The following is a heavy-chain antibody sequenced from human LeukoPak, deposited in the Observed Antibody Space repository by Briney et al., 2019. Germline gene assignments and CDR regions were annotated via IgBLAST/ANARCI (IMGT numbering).Heavy chain of an antibody. CDR3: AKDRGLNDYDGLYYFDY. J-gene: IGHJ4*02. D-gene: IGHD4-23*01. Sequence: GGSRRLSCAASGFTFSDYAMSWVRKPPGKGLEWAATISASGTTTYYADSVQGRFTISRDNSKNTLYLQMNTLRAEDTAVYYCAKDRGLNDYDGLYYFDYWGQGTLVTVSS. V-gene: IGHV3-23*01. CDR1: GFTFSDYA. CDR2: ISASGTTT.